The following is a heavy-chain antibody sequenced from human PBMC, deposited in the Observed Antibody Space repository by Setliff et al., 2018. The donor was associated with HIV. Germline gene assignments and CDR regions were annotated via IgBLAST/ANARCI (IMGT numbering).Heavy chain of an antibody. D-gene: IGHD3-22*01. CDR3: GAGGYQNAFDI. CDR1: GYTFTSNH. V-gene: IGHV1-46*01. Sequence: VASVKVSCKASGYTFTSNHMHWGRQAPGQGLEWMGTINPSGGDTIYAPEFQGRVTMTTDTSTRTAYMELSGLTSEDTAVYYCGAGGYQNAFDIWGQGTMVTVSS. J-gene: IGHJ3*02. CDR2: INPSGGDT.